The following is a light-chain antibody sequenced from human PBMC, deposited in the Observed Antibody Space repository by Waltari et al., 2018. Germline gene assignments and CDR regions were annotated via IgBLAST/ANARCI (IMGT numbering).Light chain of an antibody. Sequence: QSVLTQPPSVSGAPGQRVTISCTGSSSNIGAGYDVHWYQQLPGTAPNLLIYGNSNRPSGVPDRFSGSKSGTSASLAITGLQAEDEADYYCQAYDNSLTGSEVFGGGTKLTVL. CDR2: GNS. V-gene: IGLV1-40*01. J-gene: IGLJ3*02. CDR3: QAYDNSLTGSEV. CDR1: SSNIGAGYD.